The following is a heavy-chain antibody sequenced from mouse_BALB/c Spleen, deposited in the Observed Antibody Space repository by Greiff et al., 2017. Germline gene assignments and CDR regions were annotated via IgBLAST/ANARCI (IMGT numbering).Heavy chain of an antibody. CDR2: IDPANGNT. J-gene: IGHJ4*01. CDR1: GFNIKDTY. D-gene: IGHD4-1*01. V-gene: IGHV14-3*02. CDR3: ARTGYYAMDY. Sequence: EVQLQQSGAELVKPGASVKLSCTASGFNIKDTYMNWVKQRPEQGLEWIGRIDPANGNTKYDPKFQGKATITADTSSNTAYLQLSSLTSEDTAVYYCARTGYYAMDYWGQGTSVTVSS.